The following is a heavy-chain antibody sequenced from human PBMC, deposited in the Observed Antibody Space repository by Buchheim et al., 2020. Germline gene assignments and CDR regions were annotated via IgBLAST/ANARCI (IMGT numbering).Heavy chain of an antibody. Sequence: QVQLQQWGAGLLKPSETLSLTCAVYGGSFSGYYRSWIRQPPGKGLEWIGEINHSGSTNYNPSLKSRVTISVDTSKNQFSLKLSSVTAADTAVYYCARGIAAAGTFTWFDPWGQGTL. CDR2: INHSGST. CDR3: ARGIAAAGTFTWFDP. CDR1: GGSFSGYY. D-gene: IGHD6-13*01. J-gene: IGHJ5*02. V-gene: IGHV4-34*01.